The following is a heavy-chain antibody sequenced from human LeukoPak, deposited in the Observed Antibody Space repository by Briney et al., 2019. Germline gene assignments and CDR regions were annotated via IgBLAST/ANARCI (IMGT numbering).Heavy chain of an antibody. CDR2: IIPIFGTA. Sequence: SVTVSCKASGGTFSSYASSWVRQAPGQGLEWMGGIIPIFGTANYAQKFQGRVTITADESTSTAYMELSSLRSEDTAVYYCAREFRYCSGGSCYREVLPDYWGQGTLVTVSS. V-gene: IGHV1-69*01. CDR3: AREFRYCSGGSCYREVLPDY. J-gene: IGHJ4*02. D-gene: IGHD2-15*01. CDR1: GGTFSSYA.